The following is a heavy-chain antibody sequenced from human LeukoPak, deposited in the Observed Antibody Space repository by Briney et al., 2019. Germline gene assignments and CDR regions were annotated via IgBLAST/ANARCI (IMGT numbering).Heavy chain of an antibody. V-gene: IGHV3-74*01. CDR2: IKGDGSST. Sequence: GGSLRLSCAASGFTFSSYWMHWVRHTPGKGLVWVSRIKGDGSSTSYADSVKGRFTISRDNAKNTLYLQMNSLRAEDTAVYYCARGGYYFDYWGQGTLVTVSS. J-gene: IGHJ4*02. CDR3: ARGGYYFDY. CDR1: GFTFSSYW. D-gene: IGHD3-16*01.